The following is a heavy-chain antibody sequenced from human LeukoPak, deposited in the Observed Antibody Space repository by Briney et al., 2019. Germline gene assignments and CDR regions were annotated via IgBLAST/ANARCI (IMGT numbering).Heavy chain of an antibody. D-gene: IGHD3-10*01. J-gene: IGHJ4*02. V-gene: IGHV4-34*01. Sequence: PSETLSLTCAVYGGSFSGCYWSWLRQPPGKGLEWIGEINDSGSTNYNPSLKSRVTISVDTSMNQFSLKLSSVTAADTAEYYCARGLWFGESRPYYYDYWGQGSLVTVST. CDR3: ARGLWFGESRPYYYDY. CDR1: GGSFSGCY. CDR2: INDSGST.